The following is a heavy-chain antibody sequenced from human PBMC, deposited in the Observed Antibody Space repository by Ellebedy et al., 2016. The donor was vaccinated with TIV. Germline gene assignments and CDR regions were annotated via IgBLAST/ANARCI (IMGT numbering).Heavy chain of an antibody. CDR2: IWPGDSDT. V-gene: IGHV5-51*01. CDR1: GYRYSTYW. J-gene: IGHJ4*02. D-gene: IGHD2-21*01. Sequence: GESLQISCKGSGYRYSTYWIGWVRQMPGKGPEWMGNIWPGDSDTRYSPSFKGQVTISVDKSIHTAYLQWSSLKASDTAKYYCVIRGDWETTNRGHFFDSWGQGTLVTVSS. CDR3: VIRGDWETTNRGHFFDS.